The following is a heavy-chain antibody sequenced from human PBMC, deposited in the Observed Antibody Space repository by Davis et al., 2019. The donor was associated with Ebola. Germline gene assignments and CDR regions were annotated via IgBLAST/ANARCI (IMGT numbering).Heavy chain of an antibody. CDR2: ISAYNGNT. V-gene: IGHV1-18*04. D-gene: IGHD6-13*01. CDR3: ARDSPYSSSWSGGDY. Sequence: ASVKVSCKASGYTFTGYYMHWVRQAPGQGLEWMGWISAYNGNTNYAQKLQGRVTMTTDTSTSTAYIELRSLRSDDTAVYYCARDSPYSSSWSGGDYWGQGTLVTVSS. CDR1: GYTFTGYY. J-gene: IGHJ4*02.